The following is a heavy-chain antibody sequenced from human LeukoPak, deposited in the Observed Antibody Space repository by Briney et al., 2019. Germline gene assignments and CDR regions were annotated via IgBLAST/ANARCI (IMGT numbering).Heavy chain of an antibody. CDR1: GFTFSGSA. V-gene: IGHV3-73*01. D-gene: IGHD6-13*01. Sequence: GGSLRLSCAASGFTFSGSAMHWVRQASGKGLEWVGRIRSKANSYATAYAASVKGRFTISRDDSRDTAYLQMNSLKTEDTAVYYCARQVAAAAYYYSYGMDVWGQGTTVTVSS. J-gene: IGHJ6*02. CDR2: IRSKANSYAT. CDR3: ARQVAAAAYYYSYGMDV.